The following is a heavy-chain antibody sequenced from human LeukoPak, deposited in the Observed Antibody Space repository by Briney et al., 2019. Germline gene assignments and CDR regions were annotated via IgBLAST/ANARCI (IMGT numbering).Heavy chain of an antibody. CDR3: ASYGSGSYNWFDP. J-gene: IGHJ5*02. CDR2: IYHSGST. D-gene: IGHD3-10*01. V-gene: IGHV4-30-2*01. Sequence: SQTLSLTCAVPGGSISSGGYSWSWIRQPPGKGLEWIGYIYHSGSTYYNPSLKSRVTISVDRSKNQFSLKLSSVTAADTAVYYRASYGSGSYNWFDPWGQGTLVTVSS. CDR1: GGSISSGGYS.